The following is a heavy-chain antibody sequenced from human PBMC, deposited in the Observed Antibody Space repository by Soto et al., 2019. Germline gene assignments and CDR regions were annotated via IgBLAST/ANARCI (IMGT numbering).Heavy chain of an antibody. Sequence: SETLSLTCTVSGGSISSYYWSWIRQPPGKGLEWIGYIYYSGSTNYNPSLKSRVTISVDTSKNQFSLKLSSVTAADTAVYYCARDGPEATGIEDYYYMDVWGKGTTVTVSS. CDR1: GGSISSYY. CDR2: IYYSGST. CDR3: ARDGPEATGIEDYYYMDV. J-gene: IGHJ6*03. D-gene: IGHD4-4*01. V-gene: IGHV4-59*01.